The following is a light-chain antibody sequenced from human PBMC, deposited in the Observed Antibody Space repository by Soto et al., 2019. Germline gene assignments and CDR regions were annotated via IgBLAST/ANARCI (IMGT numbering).Light chain of an antibody. CDR2: DAY. CDR1: QDISNS. CDR3: QHYSNLPPT. V-gene: IGKV1-33*01. Sequence: DIKMTQSPSSLSASVGDRVTISCQASQDISNSLNWYQQKPGKAPELLIYDAYNLETGVPSRFSGSGTGTDFTLTISSLQPADIATYYCQHYSNLPPTFGPGTHVDIK. J-gene: IGKJ3*01.